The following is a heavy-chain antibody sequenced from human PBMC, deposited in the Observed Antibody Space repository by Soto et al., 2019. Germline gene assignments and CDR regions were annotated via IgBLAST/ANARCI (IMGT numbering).Heavy chain of an antibody. D-gene: IGHD1-1*01. CDR3: AKEGDRWPWTGY. CDR1: GFTFSSNS. J-gene: IGHJ4*02. V-gene: IGHV3-23*01. CDR2: ISGGGGST. Sequence: GGSLRLSCSASGFTFSSNSMTWVRQAPGKGLEWVSSISGGGGSTFYADSVTGRFTISRDNSKNTLFLQLNSLRADDTAVYYCAKEGDRWPWTGYWGQGTLVTVSS.